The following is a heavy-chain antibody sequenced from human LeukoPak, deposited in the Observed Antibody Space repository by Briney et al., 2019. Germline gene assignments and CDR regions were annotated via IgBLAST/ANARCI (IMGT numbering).Heavy chain of an antibody. CDR1: GGSISSGSYY. Sequence: PSQTLSLTCTVSGGSISSGSYYWSWIRQPAGKGLEWIGRIYTSGSTNYNPSLKSRVTISVDTSKDQLSLKLSSVTAADTAVYYCARLMDTAMVPWYFDLWGRGTLVTVSS. CDR2: IYTSGST. J-gene: IGHJ2*01. V-gene: IGHV4-61*02. D-gene: IGHD5-18*01. CDR3: ARLMDTAMVPWYFDL.